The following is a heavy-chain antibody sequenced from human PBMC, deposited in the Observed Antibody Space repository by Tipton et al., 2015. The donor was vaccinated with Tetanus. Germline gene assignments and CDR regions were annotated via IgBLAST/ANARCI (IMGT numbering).Heavy chain of an antibody. CDR1: GAPISSGANY. D-gene: IGHD6-25*01. J-gene: IGHJ5*02. CDR3: ARVAGGGNWFDP. Sequence: TLSLTCTVSGAPISSGANYWSWIRQHPGKGLDWIGYIYYIGTTSYNPSLKSRVTISVDTSKNQFSLTLSSVTAADTAVYYCARVAGGGNWFDPWGQGTLVTVSS. V-gene: IGHV4-31*03. CDR2: IYYIGTT.